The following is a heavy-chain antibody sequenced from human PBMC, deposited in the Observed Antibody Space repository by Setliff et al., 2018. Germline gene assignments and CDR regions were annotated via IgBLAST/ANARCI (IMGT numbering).Heavy chain of an antibody. Sequence: GGSLRLSCAASGFAFDDYTMHWVRQAPGEGLEWVSLISWGAGETRFAESVKGRVTISRDNHKNTLHLQMNSLRVEDTAIYYCAKSPHDFWSGRVFFDYWGQGVLVTVSS. J-gene: IGHJ4*01. CDR3: AKSPHDFWSGRVFFDY. D-gene: IGHD3-3*01. V-gene: IGHV3-43*01. CDR2: ISWGAGET. CDR1: GFAFDDYT.